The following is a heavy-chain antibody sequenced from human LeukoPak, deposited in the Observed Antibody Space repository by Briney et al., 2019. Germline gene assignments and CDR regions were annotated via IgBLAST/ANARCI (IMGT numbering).Heavy chain of an antibody. V-gene: IGHV3-30-3*01. CDR3: ARDPDVTYYDFWSGRLDY. CDR1: GFTFSSYA. J-gene: IGHJ4*02. D-gene: IGHD3-3*01. CDR2: ISYDGSNK. Sequence: GGSLRLSCAASGFTFSSYAMHWVRQAPGKGLEWVAVISYDGSNKYYADSVKGRFTISRDTSKNTLYLQMNGLRAEDTAVYYCARDPDVTYYDFWSGRLDYWGQGTLVTVSS.